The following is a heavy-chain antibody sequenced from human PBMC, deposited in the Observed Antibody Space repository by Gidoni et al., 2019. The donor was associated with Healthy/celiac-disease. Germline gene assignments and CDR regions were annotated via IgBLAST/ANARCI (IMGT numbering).Heavy chain of an antibody. J-gene: IGHJ4*02. CDR3: ARGSMAVVVPAAAD. V-gene: IGHV3-66*01. Sequence: EVQLLESGGGLVQPGGSLRLSCASSGFPVSSNYMSWVRQAPGKGLEWVSVIYSGGSTYYADSVKGRFTISRDNSKNTLYLQMNSLRAEDTAVYYCARGSMAVVVPAAADWGQGTLVTVSS. D-gene: IGHD2-2*01. CDR2: IYSGGST. CDR1: GFPVSSNY.